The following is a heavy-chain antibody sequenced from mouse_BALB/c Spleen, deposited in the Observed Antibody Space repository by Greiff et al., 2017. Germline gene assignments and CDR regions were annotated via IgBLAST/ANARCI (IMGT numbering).Heavy chain of an antibody. J-gene: IGHJ2*01. CDR2: INPSTGYT. Sequence: VQLQQPGAELVRPGASVKMSCKASGYTFTSYWMHWVKQRPGQGLEWIGYINPSTGYTEYNQKFKDKATLTADKSSSTAYLQLSSLTSEDSAVYYCARTLGPYYFDYWGQGTTLTVSS. D-gene: IGHD4-1*01. CDR3: ARTLGPYYFDY. CDR1: GYTFTSYW. V-gene: IGHV1-4*01.